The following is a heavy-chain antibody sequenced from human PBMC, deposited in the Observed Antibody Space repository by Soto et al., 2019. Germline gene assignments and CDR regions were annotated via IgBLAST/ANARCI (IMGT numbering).Heavy chain of an antibody. CDR3: AHANRGPYSSGWWVRGYTVGYGMDV. V-gene: IGHV2-5*01. Sequence: SGPTLVNPTQTLTLTCTFSGFSLSTSGVGVGWIRQPPGKALEWLPLIYWNDDKRYSPSLKSRLTITKDTSKNQVVLTMTNMDPVDTATYYCAHANRGPYSSGWWVRGYTVGYGMDVWGQGTTVTVSS. D-gene: IGHD6-19*01. CDR1: GFSLSTSGVG. CDR2: IYWNDDK. J-gene: IGHJ6*02.